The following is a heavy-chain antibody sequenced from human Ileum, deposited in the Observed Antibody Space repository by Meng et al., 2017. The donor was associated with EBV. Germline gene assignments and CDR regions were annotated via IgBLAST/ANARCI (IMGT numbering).Heavy chain of an antibody. CDR2: FHHSGST. CDR1: GDSISNTDW. V-gene: IGHV4-4*02. D-gene: IGHD4-17*01. CDR3: ARMYYGDILSAYFDY. Sequence: QVQLQESGPGLVKPSETLSLTCAVSGDSISNTDWWSWVRQPPGKGLEWIGEFHHSGSTNYSPSLKSRVTISVDMSKNQFSVQLSSVTAADTAVYYCARMYYGDILSAYFDYWGQGALVTVSS. J-gene: IGHJ4*02.